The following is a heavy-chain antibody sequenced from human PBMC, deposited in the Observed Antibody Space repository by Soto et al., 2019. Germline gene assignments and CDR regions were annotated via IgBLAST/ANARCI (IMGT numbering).Heavy chain of an antibody. Sequence: PSETLSLTCTVSGGSISSGGYYWSWIRQHPGKGLEWIGYIYYSGSTYYNPSLRSRVTISVDTSKNQFSLKLSSVTAADTAVYYCARGNIPLFLSQQLLRRSNLFHPWGQGTPVIVTS. D-gene: IGHD6-13*01. CDR2: IYYSGST. J-gene: IGHJ5*02. CDR3: ARGNIPLFLSQQLLRRSNLFHP. CDR1: GGSISSGGYY. V-gene: IGHV4-31*03.